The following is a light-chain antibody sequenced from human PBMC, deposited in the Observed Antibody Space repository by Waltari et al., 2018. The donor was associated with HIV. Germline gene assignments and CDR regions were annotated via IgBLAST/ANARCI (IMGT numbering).Light chain of an antibody. J-gene: IGLJ3*02. V-gene: IGLV2-23*01. CDR3: CSYAGSSNWV. CDR1: SSDVGSINL. Sequence: QSALTQPASVSGSPGQSITISRTGSSSDVGSINLISWYQQHPGKAPKLMIYEGIKRPSGFSYRFSGSKSGNTASLTISGLQAEDEADYYCCSYAGSSNWVFGGGTKLTVL. CDR2: EGI.